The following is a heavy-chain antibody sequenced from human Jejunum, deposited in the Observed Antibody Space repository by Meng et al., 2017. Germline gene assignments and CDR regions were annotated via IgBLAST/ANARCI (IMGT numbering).Heavy chain of an antibody. D-gene: IGHD2-21*02. Sequence: QVQLVQSGAEVRKPGASVKVSCKASGYTFTSNAMHWVRQAPGQRLEWLGWINTGNGNTKYSEKLQDRVTITRDTSASTAYMELSSLRSEDTAIYYCATLCGGNCYSDYWGQGTLVTVSS. J-gene: IGHJ4*02. CDR3: ATLCGGNCYSDY. V-gene: IGHV1-3*04. CDR2: INTGNGNT. CDR1: GYTFTSNA.